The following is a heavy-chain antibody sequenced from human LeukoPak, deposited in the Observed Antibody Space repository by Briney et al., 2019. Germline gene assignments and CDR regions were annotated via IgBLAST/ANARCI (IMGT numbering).Heavy chain of an antibody. CDR2: INHSGST. Sequence: SETLSLTCAVYGGSFSGYYWNWIRQPPGKGLEWIGEINHSGSTNYNPSLKSRVTISVDTSKNQFSLKLSSVTAADTAVYYCARLVAAAGTSHFDYWGQGTLVTVSS. J-gene: IGHJ4*02. CDR1: GGSFSGYY. D-gene: IGHD6-13*01. CDR3: ARLVAAAGTSHFDY. V-gene: IGHV4-34*01.